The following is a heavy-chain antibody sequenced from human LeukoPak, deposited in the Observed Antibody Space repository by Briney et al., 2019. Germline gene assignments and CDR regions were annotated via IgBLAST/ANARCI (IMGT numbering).Heavy chain of an antibody. CDR3: ARGADAAYDH. J-gene: IGHJ4*02. Sequence: PGGSLRLSCAASGFTFSNYDIGFAGDTYYPGSVRGRFTISRENAKNSLYLQMNSLRVEDTALYFCARGADAAYDHWGQGTLVTVSS. CDR1: GFTFSNYD. V-gene: IGHV3-13*01. D-gene: IGHD1-26*01. CDR2: GFAGDT.